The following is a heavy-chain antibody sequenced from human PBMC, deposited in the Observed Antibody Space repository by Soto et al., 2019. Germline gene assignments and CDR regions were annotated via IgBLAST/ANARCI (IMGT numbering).Heavy chain of an antibody. V-gene: IGHV1-69*13. D-gene: IGHD3-10*01. J-gene: IGHJ4*02. CDR3: ARDRRDYYGSGSYYPYFDY. CDR2: IIPFINTT. CDR1: GGTFSSYA. Sequence: SVKVSCKASGGTFSSYAVSWVRQAPGQGLEWMGVIIPFINTTHYAQKLQGRVTITADASTSTAYMELRSLRSDDTAVYYCARDRRDYYGSGSYYPYFDYWGQGTLVTVS.